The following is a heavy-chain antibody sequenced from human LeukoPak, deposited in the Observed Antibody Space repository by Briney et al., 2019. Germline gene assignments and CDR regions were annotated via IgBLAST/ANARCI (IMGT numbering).Heavy chain of an antibody. J-gene: IGHJ5*02. CDR3: ARAWGTLLKDWFDP. Sequence: AASVKVSCKASGGTFSSYAISWVRQAPGQGLECMGGIIPIFGTANYAQKFQGRVTITADESTSTAYMELSSLRSEDTAVYYCARAWGTLLKDWFDPWGQGTLVTVSS. V-gene: IGHV1-69*13. D-gene: IGHD3-16*01. CDR1: GGTFSSYA. CDR2: IIPIFGTA.